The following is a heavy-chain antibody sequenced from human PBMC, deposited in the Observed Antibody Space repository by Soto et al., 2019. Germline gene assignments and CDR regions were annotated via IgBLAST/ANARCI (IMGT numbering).Heavy chain of an antibody. CDR3: ALAGDYDLLTFDH. V-gene: IGHV2-5*02. Sequence: QITLKESGPTLVRPAQPPTLTCDFSGSSLSTYDLGVAWIRQPPGKALEWLALIYWDDDKRYSPSLKDRLVISKDTSSNQVVLTITNMEPGDTATYFCALAGDYDLLTFDHWGPGTLVTVSS. D-gene: IGHD4-17*01. CDR1: GSSLSTYDLG. CDR2: IYWDDDK. J-gene: IGHJ4*02.